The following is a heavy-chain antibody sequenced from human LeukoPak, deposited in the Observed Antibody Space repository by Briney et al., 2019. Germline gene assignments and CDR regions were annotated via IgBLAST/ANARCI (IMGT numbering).Heavy chain of an antibody. CDR2: ISTAGGTT. V-gene: IGHV3-48*03. D-gene: IGHD3-22*01. CDR1: AFTFSSYE. CDR3: ARVLWHSSGYPFDY. J-gene: IGHJ4*02. Sequence: GESLTLSCAAYAFTFSSYEMNWVRQAPGKRLEWVSHISTAGGTTYYADSVKGLFTISRDNAKNSLYLQVNSLRAEDTAVYYCARVLWHSSGYPFDYWGQGTLVTVSS.